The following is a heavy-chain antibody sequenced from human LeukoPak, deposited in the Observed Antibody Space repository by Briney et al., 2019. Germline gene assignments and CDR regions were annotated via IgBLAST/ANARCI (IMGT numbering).Heavy chain of an antibody. D-gene: IGHD4-17*01. J-gene: IGHJ4*02. CDR1: GGSISSYY. V-gene: IGHV4-59*08. Sequence: PSETLSLTCTVSGGSISSYYWSWIRQPPGKGLEWIGYIYYSGSTNYNPYLKSRVTISVDTSKNQFSLRLSSVTAADTAVYYCARGGYGVHGGDFDYWGQGTLVTVSS. CDR2: IYYSGST. CDR3: ARGGYGVHGGDFDY.